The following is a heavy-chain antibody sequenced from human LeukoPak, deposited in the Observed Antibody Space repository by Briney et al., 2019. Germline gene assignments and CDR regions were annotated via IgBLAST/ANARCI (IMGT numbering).Heavy chain of an antibody. J-gene: IGHJ4*02. CDR3: TRPDMEQLDFDH. Sequence: ASVKVSCKASGYTFTRYSMHWVRQATGQRLEWMGWINAGDGDTKYAQKLQGRVTFTRDTSANTVYMQLSSLRSEDTAVYYCTRPDMEQLDFDHWGQGTLVTVSS. V-gene: IGHV1-3*01. CDR2: INAGDGDT. D-gene: IGHD1/OR15-1a*01. CDR1: GYTFTRYS.